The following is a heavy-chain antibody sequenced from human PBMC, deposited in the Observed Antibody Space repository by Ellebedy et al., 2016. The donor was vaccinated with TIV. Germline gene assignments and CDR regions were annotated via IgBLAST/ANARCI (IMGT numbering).Heavy chain of an antibody. J-gene: IGHJ4*02. Sequence: GESLKISCAASGFTFSNYWMSWVRQAPGKGLEWVANIEEDGSEKHYVDSVKGRFTISRDNAKNALYLQMNTLRAEDTAVYYCARSGSECDYWGQGSLATVSS. CDR2: IEEDGSEK. D-gene: IGHD1-26*01. CDR1: GFTFSNYW. V-gene: IGHV3-7*03. CDR3: ARSGSECDY.